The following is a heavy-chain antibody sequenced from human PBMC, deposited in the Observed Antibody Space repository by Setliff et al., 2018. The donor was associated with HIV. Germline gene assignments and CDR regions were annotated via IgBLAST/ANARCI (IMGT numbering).Heavy chain of an antibody. Sequence: GESLKISCRGSGYTFTNYWIGWVRQMPGRGLEWMGIIYPGDSDTRYSPSFEGQVTMSADKSINTAYLRWNSLKASDTAMYYCARQPTDTSGYNNWFDSWGQGTLVTV. D-gene: IGHD3-3*01. CDR3: ARQPTDTSGYNNWFDS. J-gene: IGHJ5*01. CDR2: IYPGDSDT. CDR1: GYTFTNYW. V-gene: IGHV5-51*01.